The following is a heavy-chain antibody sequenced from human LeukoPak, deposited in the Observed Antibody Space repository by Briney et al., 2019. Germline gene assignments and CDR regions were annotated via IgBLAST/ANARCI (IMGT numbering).Heavy chain of an antibody. D-gene: IGHD2-2*01. J-gene: IGHJ6*04. CDR1: GGSFSGYY. CDR3: ARRPVVPAAMGLDV. Sequence: SETLSLTCAVYGGSFSGYYWSWIRQPAGKGLEWIGEINHSGSTNYNPSLKSRVTISVDTSKNQFSLKLSSVTAADTAVYYCARRPVVPAAMGLDVWGKGTTVTVSS. V-gene: IGHV4-34*01. CDR2: INHSGST.